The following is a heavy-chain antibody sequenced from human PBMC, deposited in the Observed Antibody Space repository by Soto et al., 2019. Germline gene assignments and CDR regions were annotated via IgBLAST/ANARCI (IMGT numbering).Heavy chain of an antibody. CDR1: GGSISTYY. J-gene: IGHJ4*02. CDR3: ARAHYGDYGEFDY. CDR2: IYYSGST. Sequence: TLSLTCSVSGGSISTYYWSWIRQPPGKGLEWIGYIYYSGSTNYNPSLKSRVTISVDTSKNQFSLKLSSVTAADTAVYYCARAHYGDYGEFDYWGQGTLVTVSS. D-gene: IGHD4-17*01. V-gene: IGHV4-59*01.